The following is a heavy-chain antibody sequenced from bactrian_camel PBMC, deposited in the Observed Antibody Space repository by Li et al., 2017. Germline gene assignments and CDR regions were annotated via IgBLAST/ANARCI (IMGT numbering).Heavy chain of an antibody. J-gene: IGHJ6*01. Sequence: DVQVAESGGGSVQAGGSLRLSCSASGVFYTSYCLGWFRQRPGAEREGVAAIYTGPGNTYYADSVKGRFTISRDNAKNTVYVQMNSLKPGDTAVYYCVSPLSTWSARSFAYWGQGTQVTVS. CDR3: VSPLSTWSARSFAY. D-gene: IGHD6*01. CDR2: IYTGPGNT. V-gene: IGHV3S40*01. CDR1: GVFYTSYC.